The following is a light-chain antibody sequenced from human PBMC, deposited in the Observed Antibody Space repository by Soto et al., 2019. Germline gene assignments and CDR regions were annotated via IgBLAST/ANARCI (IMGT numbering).Light chain of an antibody. J-gene: IGLJ2*01. Sequence: SYELTQPPSVSVSPGQTASITCSGDKLGDKNVFWYQQKPGKSPVVVIYQDSKRPSGIPERFSGSNSGNTATLTISGTQAMDEADYYCEAWDSSTVVFGGGTKLTVL. CDR1: KLGDKN. CDR3: EAWDSSTVV. CDR2: QDS. V-gene: IGLV3-1*01.